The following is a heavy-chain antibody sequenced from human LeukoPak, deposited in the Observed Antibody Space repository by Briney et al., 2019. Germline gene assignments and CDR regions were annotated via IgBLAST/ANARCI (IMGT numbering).Heavy chain of an antibody. D-gene: IGHD3-22*01. V-gene: IGHV1-46*01. Sequence: ASVKVSCKASGYSFVSYYLHWVRQAPGQGLEWMGMIIPGGGGASYAQKFRGRVTMTTDMSTNSVNMELSSLTSEDTAVYYCARGGARRWEPYYYDSSGRIRDAFDIWGQGTMVTVSS. CDR1: GYSFVSYY. CDR3: ARGGARRWEPYYYDSSGRIRDAFDI. J-gene: IGHJ3*02. CDR2: IIPGGGGA.